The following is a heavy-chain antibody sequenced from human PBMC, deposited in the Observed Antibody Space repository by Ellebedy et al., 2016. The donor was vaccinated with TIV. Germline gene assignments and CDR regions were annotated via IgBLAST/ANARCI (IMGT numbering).Heavy chain of an antibody. J-gene: IGHJ4*02. Sequence: GESLKISCAASGFTFSDYGMHWVRQAPGKGLEYVSTISSSGGITYYANSVKGRFTISRDNSKNTLYLQTGSLRTEDMAVYFCARGKGYCPTTSCLFDYWGQGTVVTVSS. D-gene: IGHD2-2*01. CDR1: GFTFSDYG. CDR3: ARGKGYCPTTSCLFDY. V-gene: IGHV3-64*01. CDR2: ISSSGGIT.